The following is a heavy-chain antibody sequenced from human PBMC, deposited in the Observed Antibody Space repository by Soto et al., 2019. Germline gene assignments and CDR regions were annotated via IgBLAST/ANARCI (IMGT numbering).Heavy chain of an antibody. CDR1: GDSLNNHY. V-gene: IGHV4-59*11. Sequence: SETLSLTCSVSGDSLNNHYWTWIRQPPGKGLEWIGNIYDSGSTNYSPALKSRVSMSVDTSKNLFSLRLSSVTTADTALYYCARTTAGPNSLRLRDFCDEWGQGTVVSVAS. D-gene: IGHD4-17*01. CDR2: IYDSGST. J-gene: IGHJ4*02. CDR3: ARTTAGPNSLRLRDFCDE.